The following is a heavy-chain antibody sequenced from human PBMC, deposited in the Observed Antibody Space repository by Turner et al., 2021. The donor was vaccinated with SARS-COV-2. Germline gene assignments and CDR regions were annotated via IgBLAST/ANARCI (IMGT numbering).Heavy chain of an antibody. Sequence: EVQLLESGGGLVQPGGSLRLSCAASGFTFSSYAMSWVRQAPWKGLEWVSAISGSGGTTYYADSVKGRFTISRDNSKNTLYLQMNSLRAEDTAVYYCAKADRVMIVVVITLFDYWGQGTLVTVSS. CDR1: GFTFSSYA. CDR2: ISGSGGTT. D-gene: IGHD3-22*01. V-gene: IGHV3-23*01. CDR3: AKADRVMIVVVITLFDY. J-gene: IGHJ4*02.